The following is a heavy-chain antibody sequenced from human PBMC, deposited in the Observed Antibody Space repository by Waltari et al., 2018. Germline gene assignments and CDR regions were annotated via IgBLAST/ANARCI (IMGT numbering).Heavy chain of an antibody. CDR2: ISWDGGST. J-gene: IGHJ4*02. CDR3: AKDLGSSSLLDY. Sequence: EVQLVESGGVVVQPGGSLRLSCAASGFTFEAFAMHWGRQAPGKGLEWVSLISWDGGSTYYADSVKGRFTISRDNSKNSLYLQMNSLRAEDTALYYCAKDLGSSSLLDYWGQGTLVTVSS. V-gene: IGHV3-43D*04. CDR1: GFTFEAFA. D-gene: IGHD6-13*01.